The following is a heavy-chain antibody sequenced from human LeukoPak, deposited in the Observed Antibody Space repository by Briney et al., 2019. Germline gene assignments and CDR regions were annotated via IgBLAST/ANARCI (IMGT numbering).Heavy chain of an antibody. V-gene: IGHV4-34*01. CDR1: GGSFSGYY. D-gene: IGHD3-16*02. CDR2: ISHSGST. J-gene: IGHJ3*02. CDR3: ARTLAIRIMITFGGVIVPDAFDI. Sequence: SETLSLTCAVYGGSFSGYYWSWIRQPPGKGLEWIGEISHSGSTNYNPSLKSRVTISVDTSKNQFSLKLSSVTAADTAVYYCARTLAIRIMITFGGVIVPDAFDIWGQGTMVTVSS.